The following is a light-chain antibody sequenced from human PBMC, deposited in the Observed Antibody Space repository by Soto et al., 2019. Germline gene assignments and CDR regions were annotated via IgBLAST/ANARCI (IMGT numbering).Light chain of an antibody. CDR3: QQYGPSRT. CDR2: GTS. J-gene: IGKJ1*01. Sequence: EVVLTPSPGTLSLSPGERATLSCRASQRINTSYLAWYQQKPGQAPRLIVSGTSIRATGIPDRFSGSGSGTDFTLTISRLEPEDFGVYYCQQYGPSRTFGQGTRVDIK. V-gene: IGKV3-20*01. CDR1: QRINTSY.